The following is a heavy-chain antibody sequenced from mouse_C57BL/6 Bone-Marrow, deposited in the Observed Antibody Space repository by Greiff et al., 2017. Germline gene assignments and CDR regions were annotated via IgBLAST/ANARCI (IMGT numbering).Heavy chain of an antibody. V-gene: IGHV1-69*01. D-gene: IGHD1-1*01. Sequence: QVQLQQSGAELVMPGASVKLSCKASGYTFTSYWMHWVKQRPGQGLEWIGEIDPSDSYTNYNQKFKGKSTLTVDKSSSTAYMQLSSLTSEDSAVYYCARSGYYYGSSYKAMDYWGQGTSVTVSS. CDR1: GYTFTSYW. J-gene: IGHJ4*01. CDR2: IDPSDSYT. CDR3: ARSGYYYGSSYKAMDY.